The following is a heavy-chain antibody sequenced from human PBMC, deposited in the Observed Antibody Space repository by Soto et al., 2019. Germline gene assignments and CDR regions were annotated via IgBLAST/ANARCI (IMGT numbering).Heavy chain of an antibody. CDR2: IIPIFGTA. CDR1: GGTFSSYA. CDR3: ARDLCSGGSCYSGEYFQH. V-gene: IGHV1-69*13. J-gene: IGHJ1*01. Sequence: VKVSCKASGGTFSSYAISWVRQAPGQGLEWMGGIIPIFGTANYAQKFQGRVTITADGSTSTAYMELSSLRSEDTAVYYCARDLCSGGSCYSGEYFQHWGQGTLVTVPQ. D-gene: IGHD2-15*01.